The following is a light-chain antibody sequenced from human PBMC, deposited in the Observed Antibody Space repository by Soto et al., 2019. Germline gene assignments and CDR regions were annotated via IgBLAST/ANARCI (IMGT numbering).Light chain of an antibody. CDR2: GAS. Sequence: IVLTQSPGTLSLSPGERATLSCRASQSINYLAWYQQKVGQAPRLLIYGASTRATGIPDRFSGSGSGTDFRLTISRLEPEDFAVYYCQHYGSPPTYTFGQGTKLEIK. V-gene: IGKV3-20*01. J-gene: IGKJ2*01. CDR3: QHYGSPPTYT. CDR1: QSINY.